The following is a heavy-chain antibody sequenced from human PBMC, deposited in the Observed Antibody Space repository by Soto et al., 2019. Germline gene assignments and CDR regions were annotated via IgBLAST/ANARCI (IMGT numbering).Heavy chain of an antibody. D-gene: IGHD2-15*01. CDR1: GFTFSSYW. J-gene: IGHJ4*02. CDR3: ARGSRKYCWGGSCYGSAGPYYVDF. Sequence: GGSLRLSCAASGFTFSSYWMSWVRQAPGKGLEWVANIKQDGSEKYYVDSVKGRFTISRDNAKNSLYLQMNSLRAEDTAVYYCARGSRKYCWGGSCYGSAGPYYVDFWGQGALVTV. CDR2: IKQDGSEK. V-gene: IGHV3-7*03.